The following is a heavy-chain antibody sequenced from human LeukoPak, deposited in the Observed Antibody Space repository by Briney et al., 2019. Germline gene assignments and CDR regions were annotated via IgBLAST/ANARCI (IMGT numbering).Heavy chain of an antibody. J-gene: IGHJ3*02. V-gene: IGHV3-21*01. CDR1: GFTFRSYS. CDR2: ISSSSSYI. Sequence: PGGSLRLSCAASGFTFRSYSMNWVRQAPGKGLEWVSSISSSSSYIYYADSVKGRFTISRDNAKNSLYLQMNSLRAEDTAVYYCARDFSMIVVDSPPDAFDIWGQGTMVTVSS. D-gene: IGHD3-22*01. CDR3: ARDFSMIVVDSPPDAFDI.